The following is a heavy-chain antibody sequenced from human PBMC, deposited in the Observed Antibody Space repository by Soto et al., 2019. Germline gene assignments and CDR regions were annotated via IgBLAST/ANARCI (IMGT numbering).Heavy chain of an antibody. J-gene: IGHJ3*02. D-gene: IGHD1-26*01. V-gene: IGHV1-18*01. CDR3: ARISLGPAPTDAFDI. CDR2: LSPYGEDR. Sequence: ASVKVSCKASGYTFTNFGISWVRQAPGQGLEWLGWLSPYGEDRNCAQRVQDRVSMTTDTSTSTASMELRTLMSDDTAVYYCARISLGPAPTDAFDIWG. CDR1: GYTFTNFG.